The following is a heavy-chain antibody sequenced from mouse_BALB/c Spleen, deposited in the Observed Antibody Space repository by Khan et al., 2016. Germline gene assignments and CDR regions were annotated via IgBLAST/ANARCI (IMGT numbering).Heavy chain of an antibody. J-gene: IGHJ2*01. Sequence: QIQLVQSGPELKKPGETVKISCKASGYTFTNYGMNWVKQAPGKGLKWMGWINTYTGEPTYTDDFKGRFAFSLETSASTAYLQIINLKNEDTATYFCARSGDNYDFDYWGQVTTLTVSS. V-gene: IGHV9-3-1*01. D-gene: IGHD1-3*01. CDR2: INTYTGEP. CDR3: ARSGDNYDFDY. CDR1: GYTFTNYG.